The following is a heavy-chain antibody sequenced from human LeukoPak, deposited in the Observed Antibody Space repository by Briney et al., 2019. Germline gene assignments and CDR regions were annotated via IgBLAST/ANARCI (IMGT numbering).Heavy chain of an antibody. CDR2: INSNSGCT. D-gene: IGHD3-3*01. CDR1: GYTFTGYY. J-gene: IGHJ5*02. V-gene: IGHV1-2*02. Sequence: ASVKVSCKASGYTFTGYYMHWVGQAPGQGVEGMGWINSNSGCTNYARKFQGRVTMTRDTSNSTAYMELSRLTSEDTAVYYRAGRLWSGYNWFDPWGQGTLVTVSS. CDR3: AGRLWSGYNWFDP.